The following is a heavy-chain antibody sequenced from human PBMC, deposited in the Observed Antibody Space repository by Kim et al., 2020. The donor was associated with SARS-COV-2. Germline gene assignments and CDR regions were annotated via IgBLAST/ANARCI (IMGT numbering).Heavy chain of an antibody. CDR3: ARGETYYDILTGYQYYFGY. CDR2: INHSGST. CDR1: GGSFSGYY. V-gene: IGHV4-34*01. Sequence: SETLSLTCAVYGGSFSGYYWSWIRQPPGKGLEWIGEINHSGSTNYNPSLKSRVTISVDTSKNQFSLKLSSVTAADTAVYYCARGETYYDILTGYQYYFGYWGQGTLVTVSS. J-gene: IGHJ4*02. D-gene: IGHD3-9*01.